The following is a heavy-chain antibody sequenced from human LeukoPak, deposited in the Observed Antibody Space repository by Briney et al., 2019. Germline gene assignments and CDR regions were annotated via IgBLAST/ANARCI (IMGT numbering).Heavy chain of an antibody. CDR3: ARHVTAAAPMAY. CDR1: GGSISSYY. D-gene: IGHD6-13*01. Sequence: SETLSLTCTVSGGSISSYYWGWIRQPPGKGLEWIGYIYYSGSTNYDPSLKSRVTISVDTSKNQFSLKLSSVTAADTAVYYCARHVTAAAPMAYWGQRTLVTVSS. V-gene: IGHV4-59*08. J-gene: IGHJ4*02. CDR2: IYYSGST.